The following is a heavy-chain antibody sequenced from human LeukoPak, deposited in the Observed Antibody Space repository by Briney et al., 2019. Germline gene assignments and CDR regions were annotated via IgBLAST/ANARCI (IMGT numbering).Heavy chain of an antibody. J-gene: IGHJ6*02. CDR2: IKQDGSEK. V-gene: IGHV3-7*01. D-gene: IGHD6-13*01. Sequence: GGSLRLSCAASGFTFSGYYMNWIRQAPGKGLEWVANIKQDGSEKYYVDSVKGRFTISRDNAKNSLYLQMNSLRAEDTAVYYCARDQGQQLGYYYYYYGMDVWGQGTTVTVSS. CDR1: GFTFSGYY. CDR3: ARDQGQQLGYYYYYYGMDV.